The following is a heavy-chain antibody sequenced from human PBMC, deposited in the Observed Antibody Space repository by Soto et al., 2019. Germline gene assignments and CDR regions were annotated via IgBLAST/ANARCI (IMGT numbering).Heavy chain of an antibody. CDR2: TSHDGSNK. CDR3: AKVRVRGVIITNYGMDV. V-gene: IGHV3-30*18. CDR1: GFSFSSYG. D-gene: IGHD3-10*01. J-gene: IGHJ6*02. Sequence: PGGSLRLSCAASGFSFSSYGMHWVRQAPGKGLEWVAGTSHDGSNKHYADSVKGRFTISRDNSKNTLSLQMNSLRAEDTAVYYCAKVRVRGVIITNYGMDVWGQGTTVTVS.